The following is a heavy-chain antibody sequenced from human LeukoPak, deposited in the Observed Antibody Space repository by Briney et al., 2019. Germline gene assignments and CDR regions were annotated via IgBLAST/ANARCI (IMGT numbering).Heavy chain of an antibody. J-gene: IGHJ6*03. CDR1: GGSISTSNYY. CDR3: ARGESSSSSLYYYYYYMDV. V-gene: IGHV4-61*02. Sequence: SETLSLTCTVSGGSISTSNYYWSWIRQPAGKGLEWIGRIYTSGSTNYNPSLKSRVTISVDTSKNQFSLRLNSVTAADTAVYYCARGESSSSSLYYYYYYMDVWGKGTTVTVSS. D-gene: IGHD6-6*01. CDR2: IYTSGST.